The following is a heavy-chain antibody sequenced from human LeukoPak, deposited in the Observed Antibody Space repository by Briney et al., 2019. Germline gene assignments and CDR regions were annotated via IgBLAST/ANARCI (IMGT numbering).Heavy chain of an antibody. CDR1: GGSISSSSYY. V-gene: IGHV4-39*07. J-gene: IGHJ3*02. D-gene: IGHD2-21*02. CDR2: IYYSGST. CDR3: ASGYCGGACQLGGVDM. Sequence: SETLSLTCTVSGGSISSSSYYWGWIRQPPGKGLEWIGTIYYSGSTYYNPSLKSRVTISLDTSGNQFSLKLSSVTAADTAVYYCASGYCGGACQLGGVDMWGQGTMVTVSS.